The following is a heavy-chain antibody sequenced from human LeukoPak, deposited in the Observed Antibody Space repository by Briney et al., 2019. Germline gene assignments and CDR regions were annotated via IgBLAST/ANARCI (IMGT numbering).Heavy chain of an antibody. V-gene: IGHV4-34*01. Sequence: SETLSLTCAVYGGSFSGYYWSWIRQPPGKGLEWIGEINHSGSTNYNPSLMSRVTISAVPSKNQFSPTLSSVSAADTAVYYCARGGPGYYYGSGSYFWSWFDPWGQGTLVTVSS. CDR1: GGSFSGYY. D-gene: IGHD3-10*01. CDR3: ARGGPGYYYGSGSYFWSWFDP. CDR2: INHSGST. J-gene: IGHJ5*02.